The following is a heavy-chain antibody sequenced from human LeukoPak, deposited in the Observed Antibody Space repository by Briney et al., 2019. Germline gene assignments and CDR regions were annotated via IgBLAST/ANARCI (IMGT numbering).Heavy chain of an antibody. CDR1: GYTFTSYD. CDR2: MNPNSGNT. V-gene: IGHV1-8*01. D-gene: IGHD3-3*01. CDR3: ATSQYDFWSGYYTYYYYYMDV. Sequence: ASVKVSCKASGYTFTSYDINWVRQATGQGLEWMGWMNPNSGNTGSAQKFQGRVTMTRNTSISTAYMELSTLRSEDTAVYYCATSQYDFWSGYYTYYYYYMDVWGKGTTVTVSS. J-gene: IGHJ6*03.